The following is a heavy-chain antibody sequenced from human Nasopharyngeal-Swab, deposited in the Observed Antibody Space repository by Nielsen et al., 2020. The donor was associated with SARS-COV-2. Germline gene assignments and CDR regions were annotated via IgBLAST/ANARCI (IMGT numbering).Heavy chain of an antibody. V-gene: IGHV3-53*01. CDR2: IYSGGST. D-gene: IGHD6-13*01. CDR1: GFTVSSNY. CDR3: ANEPADYYYGMDV. Sequence: GESLKISCAASGFTVSSNYMSWVRQAPGKGLEWVSVIYSGGSTYYADSVKGRFTISRHNSKNTLYLQMNSLRAEDTAVYYCANEPADYYYGMDVWGQGTTVTVSS. J-gene: IGHJ6*02.